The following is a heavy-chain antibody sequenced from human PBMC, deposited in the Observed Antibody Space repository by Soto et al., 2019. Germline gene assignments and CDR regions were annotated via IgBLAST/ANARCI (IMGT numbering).Heavy chain of an antibody. V-gene: IGHV1-69*01. J-gene: IGHJ6*02. Sequence: QVQLVQSGAEVKKPGSSVKVSCKASGGTFSSYAISWVRQAPGQGLEWMGGIIPIFGTANYAQKFQGRVTITADESTSTDYEELSSLRSEDTAVYYCARVGDSVGVSAANPYYYYGMDVWGQGPTVSV. CDR1: GGTFSSYA. CDR2: IIPIFGTA. D-gene: IGHD2-2*01. CDR3: ARVGDSVGVSAANPYYYYGMDV.